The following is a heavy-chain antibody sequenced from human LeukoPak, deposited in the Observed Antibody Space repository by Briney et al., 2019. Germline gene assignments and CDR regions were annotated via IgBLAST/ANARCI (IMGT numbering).Heavy chain of an antibody. CDR1: GGSFSGYY. Sequence: PSETLSLTCAVYGGSFSGYYWSWIRQPPGKGLEWIGEINHSGSTNYNPSLKSRVTISVDTSKNQVSLKLSSVTAADTAVYYCARGGSGWADPFDAFDIWGQGTMVTVSS. V-gene: IGHV4-34*01. J-gene: IGHJ3*02. D-gene: IGHD6-19*01. CDR2: INHSGST. CDR3: ARGGSGWADPFDAFDI.